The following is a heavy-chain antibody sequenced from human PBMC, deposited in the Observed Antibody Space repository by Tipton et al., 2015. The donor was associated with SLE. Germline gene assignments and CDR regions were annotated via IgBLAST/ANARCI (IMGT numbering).Heavy chain of an antibody. J-gene: IGHJ4*02. CDR3: ARVWMYSNYDFDS. Sequence: SLRLSCAASGFSVSSNYMSWVRQAPGKGLEWVSVIYSAGDTYYADSVKGRFTISRDNSKNTGYLHMNSLRADDTAIYYCARVWMYSNYDFDSWGQGTLVTVSS. V-gene: IGHV3-53*01. CDR2: IYSAGDT. D-gene: IGHD4-11*01. CDR1: GFSVSSNY.